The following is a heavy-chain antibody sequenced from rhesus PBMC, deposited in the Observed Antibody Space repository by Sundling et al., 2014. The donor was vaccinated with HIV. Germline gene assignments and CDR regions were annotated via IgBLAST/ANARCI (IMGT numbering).Heavy chain of an antibody. D-gene: IGHD2-27*01. J-gene: IGHJ4*01. Sequence: QVQLQESGPGLVKPSETLSLTCAVSGYSISSSYFWGWIRQPPGKGLEYIAYISGTSGSTYSNPSLKSRVAISRDTSKNQFSLNLSSVTAADTAVYYCARHLGCSDISCYGDIDYWGQGVLVTVSS. CDR1: GYSISSSYF. V-gene: IGHV4-99*01. CDR3: ARHLGCSDISCYGDIDY. CDR2: ISGTSGST.